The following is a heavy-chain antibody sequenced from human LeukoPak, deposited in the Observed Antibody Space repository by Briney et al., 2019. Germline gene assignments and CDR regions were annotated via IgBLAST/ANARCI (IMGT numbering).Heavy chain of an antibody. CDR3: ARVTIVATIFDY. Sequence: SETLSLTCTVSGGSISSGGYYWSWIRQHPGKGLEWIGYIYYSGSTYYNSSLKSRVTISVDTSKNQFSLKLSSVTAADTAVYYCARVTIVATIFDYWGRGTLVTVSS. J-gene: IGHJ4*02. CDR2: IYYSGST. CDR1: GGSISSGGYY. V-gene: IGHV4-31*03. D-gene: IGHD5-12*01.